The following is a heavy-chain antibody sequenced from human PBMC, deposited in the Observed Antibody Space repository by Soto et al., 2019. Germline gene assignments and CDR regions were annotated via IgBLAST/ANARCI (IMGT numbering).Heavy chain of an antibody. CDR2: ISYDGSNK. D-gene: IGHD3-16*02. CDR1: GFTFSSYG. V-gene: IGHV3-30*18. J-gene: IGHJ4*02. CDR3: AKEALGGFIPFDY. Sequence: QVQLVESGGGVVQPGRSLRLSCAASGFTFSSYGMHWVRQAPGKGLEWVAVISYDGSNKYYADSVKGRFTISRDNSKNTLYLQMNSLRAEDTAVYYCAKEALGGFIPFDYWGQGTLVTVSS.